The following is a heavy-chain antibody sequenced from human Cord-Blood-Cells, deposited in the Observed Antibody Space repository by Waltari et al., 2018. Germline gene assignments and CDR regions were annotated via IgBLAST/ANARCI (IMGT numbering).Heavy chain of an antibody. CDR3: STLPPAGDLDY. J-gene: IGHJ4*02. CDR1: GFTFSSYA. D-gene: IGHD7-27*01. Sequence: EVQLLESGGGLVQPGGSLRLSCAASGFTFSSYAISWVRQAPGKGLEWVSAISGSGGSTYYAASVKGRFTISRDNSKNTLYLQMNSLRAEDTAVYYCSTLPPAGDLDYWGQGTLVTVSS. CDR2: ISGSGGST. V-gene: IGHV3-23*01.